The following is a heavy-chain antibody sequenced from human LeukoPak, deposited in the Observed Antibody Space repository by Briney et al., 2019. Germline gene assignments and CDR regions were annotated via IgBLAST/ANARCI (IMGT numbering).Heavy chain of an antibody. D-gene: IGHD1-26*01. Sequence: GGSLRLSCAASGFTFNNFAMSWVRQAPGKGLEWVSAISGSGGSTYYADSVKGRFTISRDNSKNTLYLQMNSLRAEDTAVYYCARWGASVAFDIWGQGTMVTVSS. J-gene: IGHJ3*02. CDR2: ISGSGGST. CDR3: ARWGASVAFDI. CDR1: GFTFNNFA. V-gene: IGHV3-23*01.